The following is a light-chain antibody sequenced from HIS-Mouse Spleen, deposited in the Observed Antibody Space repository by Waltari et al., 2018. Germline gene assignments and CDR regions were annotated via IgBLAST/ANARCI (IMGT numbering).Light chain of an antibody. V-gene: IGLV3-10*01. Sequence: SYELTQPPSVSVSPGQTARITCSGDALPKKYAYWYQQKSGQAPVLVIYEDSKRPSGIPEGCCGSSSGRMATLTISGAQVEDEADYYCYSTDSSGNHRVFGGGTKLTVL. CDR3: YSTDSSGNHRV. J-gene: IGLJ2*01. CDR1: ALPKKY. CDR2: EDS.